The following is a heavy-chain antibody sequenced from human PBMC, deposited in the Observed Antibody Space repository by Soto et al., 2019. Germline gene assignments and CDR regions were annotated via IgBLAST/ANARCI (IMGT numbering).Heavy chain of an antibody. CDR3: ARDIVGAFNWFDP. J-gene: IGHJ5*02. Sequence: GASVKVSCKASGGTFSSYAISWVRQAPGQGLEWMGGIIPIFGTANYAQKFQGRVTITADESTSTAYMELSSLRSEDTAVYYCARDIVGAFNWFDPWGQGTQVTVSS. V-gene: IGHV1-69*13. CDR1: GGTFSSYA. D-gene: IGHD2-15*01. CDR2: IIPIFGTA.